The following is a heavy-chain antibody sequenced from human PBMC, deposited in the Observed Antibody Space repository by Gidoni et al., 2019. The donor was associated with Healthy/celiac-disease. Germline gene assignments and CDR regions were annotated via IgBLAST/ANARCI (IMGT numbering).Heavy chain of an antibody. CDR1: GLTCSSHA. V-gene: IGHV3-23*01. CDR3: ASPPFRGYSYGGFGLGHY. J-gene: IGHJ4*02. D-gene: IGHD5-18*01. Sequence: EVQLLESGGGLVQPGGSLRLSCAASGLTCSSHAMSWVRQAPGKGLGWVSAISGSGSSTYYADSVKGRFTISRDNSKNTLYLQMNSLRAEDTAVYYCASPPFRGYSYGGFGLGHYWGQGTLVTVSS. CDR2: ISGSGSST.